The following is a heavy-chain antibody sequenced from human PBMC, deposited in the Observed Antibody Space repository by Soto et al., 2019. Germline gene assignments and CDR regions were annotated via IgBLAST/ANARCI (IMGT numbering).Heavy chain of an antibody. J-gene: IGHJ6*03. CDR3: ARDSITRFLEWLLYDYYYMDV. CDR2: IWYDGSNK. V-gene: IGHV3-33*01. CDR1: GFTFSSYG. D-gene: IGHD3-3*01. Sequence: QVQLVESGGGVVQPGRSLRLSCAASGFTFSSYGMHWVRQAPGKGLEWVAVIWYDGSNKYYADSVKGRFTISRDNSKNTLYLQMNSLRAEDTAVYYCARDSITRFLEWLLYDYYYMDVWGKGTTVTVSS.